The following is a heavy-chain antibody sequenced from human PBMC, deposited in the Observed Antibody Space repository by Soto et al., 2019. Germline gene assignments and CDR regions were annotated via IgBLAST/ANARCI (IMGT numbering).Heavy chain of an antibody. V-gene: IGHV3-33*01. J-gene: IGHJ6*02. CDR2: IWYDGSKK. Sequence: QVQLVESGGGVVQPGRSLRLSCAASGFTFSSYGMHWVRQAPGKALEWVAVIWYDGSKKNYADSVKGRFTISRDNSKHMLNLKINSLRDGDTGVDFCARERGDWIGTGGPARGVYDYGMDIWGQGTTVTVS. CDR3: ARERGDWIGTGGPARGVYDYGMDI. CDR1: GFTFSSYG. D-gene: IGHD2-2*01.